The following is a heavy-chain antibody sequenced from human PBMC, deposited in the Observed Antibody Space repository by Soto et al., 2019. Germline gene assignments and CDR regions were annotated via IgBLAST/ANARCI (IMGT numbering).Heavy chain of an antibody. V-gene: IGHV1-46*01. Sequence: GASVKVSCKASGYTFTTYYMHWVRQAPGQGLEWMGIINCSGGGTTYAQSLQGRVTMTRDTSTSTVYMELRSLRSEDTAVYFCARGGGYNANDHWGQGTLVTVSS. CDR3: ARGGGYNANDH. CDR1: GYTFTTYY. J-gene: IGHJ4*02. D-gene: IGHD5-12*01. CDR2: INCSGGGT.